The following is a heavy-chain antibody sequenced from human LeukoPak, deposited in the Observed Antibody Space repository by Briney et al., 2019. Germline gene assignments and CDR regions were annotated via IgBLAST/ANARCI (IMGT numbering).Heavy chain of an antibody. V-gene: IGHV3-21*01. CDR1: GFTFNSYS. Sequence: GGSLRLSCAASGFTFNSYSMNWVRQAPGKGLEWVSSISSSSGYIYYADSVKGRFTISRDNAKNSLYQQMNSLRAEDTAVYYCARDRIAARPGWFDPWGQGTLVTVSS. CDR2: ISSSSGYI. CDR3: ARDRIAARPGWFDP. J-gene: IGHJ5*02. D-gene: IGHD6-6*01.